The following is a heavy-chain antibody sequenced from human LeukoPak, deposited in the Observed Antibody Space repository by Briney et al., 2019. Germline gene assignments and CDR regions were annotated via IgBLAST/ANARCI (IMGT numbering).Heavy chain of an antibody. V-gene: IGHV4-4*07. CDR1: GGSISSYY. CDR2: IYSSGST. Sequence: SETPSLTCTVSGGSISSYYWSWIRQPAGKGLEWIGRIYSSGSTNYNPSLKSRVTMSVDTSKNQFSLKLGSVTAADTAVYYCARDPSSFGGWYDYWGQGTLVTVSS. CDR3: ARDPSSFGGWYDY. D-gene: IGHD6-19*01. J-gene: IGHJ4*02.